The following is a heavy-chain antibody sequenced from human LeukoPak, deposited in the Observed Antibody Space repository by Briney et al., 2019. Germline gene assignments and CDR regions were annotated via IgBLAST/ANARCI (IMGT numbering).Heavy chain of an antibody. CDR3: ASFFLDSSGPLPDY. V-gene: IGHV4-30-4*08. CDR2: IYYSGST. J-gene: IGHJ4*02. CDR1: GASISSGDYY. D-gene: IGHD3-22*01. Sequence: PSQTLSLTCTVSGASISSGDYYWSWIRQPPGKGLEWIGYIYYSGSTYYNPSLKSRVTISVDTSKNQFSLKLSSVTAADTAVYYCASFFLDSSGPLPDYWGQGTLVTVSS.